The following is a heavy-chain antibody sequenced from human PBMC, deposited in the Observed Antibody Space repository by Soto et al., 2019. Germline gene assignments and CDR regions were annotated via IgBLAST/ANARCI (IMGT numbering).Heavy chain of an antibody. CDR2: INAGNGNI. CDR1: GYTFINYA. V-gene: IGHV1-3*01. Sequence: ASVKVSCKASGYTFINYAIHWVRQAPGQRLEWMGWINAGNGNIKYSQKFQGRVTITRDTSATTAYMELSSLRSEDTALYYCARDSSSGWTNLFDYWGQGTLVTVSP. D-gene: IGHD6-19*01. J-gene: IGHJ4*02. CDR3: ARDSSSGWTNLFDY.